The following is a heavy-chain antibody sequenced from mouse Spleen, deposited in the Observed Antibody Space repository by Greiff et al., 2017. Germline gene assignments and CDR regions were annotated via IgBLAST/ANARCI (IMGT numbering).Heavy chain of an antibody. J-gene: IGHJ4*01. CDR2: IHPNSGST. CDR3: ARELGLTYYYAMDY. Sequence: QVQLQQPGAELVKPGASVKLSCKASGYTFTSYWMHWVKQRPGQGLEWIGMIHPNSGSTNYNEKFKSKATLTVDKSSSTAYMQLSSLTSEDSAVYYCARELGLTYYYAMDYWGQGTSVTVSS. D-gene: IGHD3-1*01. CDR1: GYTFTSYW. V-gene: IGHV1-64*01.